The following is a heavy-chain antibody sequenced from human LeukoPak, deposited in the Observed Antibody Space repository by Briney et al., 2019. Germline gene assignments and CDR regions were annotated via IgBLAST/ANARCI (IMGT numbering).Heavy chain of an antibody. D-gene: IGHD3-22*01. CDR3: ARDREEGSGYYGY. V-gene: IGHV3-21*01. Sequence: GGSLRLSCAASGFTFSSYSMNWVRQAPGKGLEWVSSISSSSSYIYYADSVKGRFTISRDNAKNSLYLQVNSLRAEDTAVYYCARDREEGSGYYGYWGQGTLVTVSS. CDR2: ISSSSSYI. CDR1: GFTFSSYS. J-gene: IGHJ4*02.